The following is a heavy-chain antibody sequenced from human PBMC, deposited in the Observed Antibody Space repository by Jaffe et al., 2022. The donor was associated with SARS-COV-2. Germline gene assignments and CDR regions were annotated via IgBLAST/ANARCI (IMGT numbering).Heavy chain of an antibody. V-gene: IGHV3-30-3*01. CDR1: GFTFSSYA. Sequence: QVQLVESGGGVVQPGRSLRLSCAASGFTFSSYAMHWVRQAPGKGLEWVAVISYDGSNKYYADSVKGRFTISRDNSKNTLYLQMNSLRAEDTAVYYCARGPLAAAGVYYFDYWGQGTLVTVSS. CDR2: ISYDGSNK. CDR3: ARGPLAAAGVYYFDY. J-gene: IGHJ4*02. D-gene: IGHD6-13*01.